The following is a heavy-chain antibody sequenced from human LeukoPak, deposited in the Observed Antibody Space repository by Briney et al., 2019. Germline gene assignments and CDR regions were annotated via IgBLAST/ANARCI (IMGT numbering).Heavy chain of an antibody. CDR3: ARARRFCSGYHLFDY. V-gene: IGHV4-34*01. CDR1: GGSFSGYY. J-gene: IGHJ4*02. Sequence: PSETLTLTCAVYGGSFSGYYWSWIRQPPGKGLEWIGEINHSGSTNYNPSLKIRVTISVDTSKNQFSLKLSSVTAAETAVYYCARARRFCSGYHLFDYWGQGTLVTVSS. CDR2: INHSGST. D-gene: IGHD2-15*01.